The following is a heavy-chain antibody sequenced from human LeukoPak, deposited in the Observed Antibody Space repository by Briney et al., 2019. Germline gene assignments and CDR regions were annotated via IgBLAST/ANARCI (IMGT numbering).Heavy chain of an antibody. V-gene: IGHV3-20*04. CDR1: GFTFDDYG. CDR2: INWNGGST. D-gene: IGHD4-17*01. CDR3: AKDLNPLTQTTVTTFDY. Sequence: PGGSLRLSCATSGFTFDDYGMSWVRQVPGKGLEWVSGINWNGGSTGYADSVKGRFTISRDNAKNSLYLQMNSLRAEDTALYYCAKDLNPLTQTTVTTFDYWGQGTLVTVSS. J-gene: IGHJ4*02.